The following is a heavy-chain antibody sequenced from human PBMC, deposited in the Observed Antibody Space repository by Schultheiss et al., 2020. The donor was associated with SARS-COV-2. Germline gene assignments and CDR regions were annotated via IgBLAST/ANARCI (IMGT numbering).Heavy chain of an antibody. V-gene: IGHV4-59*01. D-gene: IGHD3-10*01. CDR2: IYYSGST. Sequence: SETLSLTCNVSGGSISSYYWSWIRQPPGKGLEWIGYIYYSGSTNYNPSLKSRVTISVDTSKNQFSLKLSSVTAADTAVYYCARDHSGITMVQGDWFDPWGQGTLVTVSS. CDR3: ARDHSGITMVQGDWFDP. J-gene: IGHJ5*02. CDR1: GGSISSYY.